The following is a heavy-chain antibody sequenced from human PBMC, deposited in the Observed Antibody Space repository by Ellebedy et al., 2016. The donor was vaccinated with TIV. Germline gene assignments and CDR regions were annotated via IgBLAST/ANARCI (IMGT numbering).Heavy chain of an antibody. D-gene: IGHD3-22*01. CDR1: GGSISSSNW. CDR2: IFHSGST. J-gene: IGHJ5*02. V-gene: IGHV4-4*02. CDR3: ARVRLWFGESDYNDSSGYYGWFDP. Sequence: MPSETLSLTCAVSGGSISSSNWWSWVRQPPGKGLEWIGEIFHSGSTNYNPSLKSRVTISVDKSKNQFSLKLSSVTAADTAVYYCARVRLWFGESDYNDSSGYYGWFDPWGQGTLVTVSS.